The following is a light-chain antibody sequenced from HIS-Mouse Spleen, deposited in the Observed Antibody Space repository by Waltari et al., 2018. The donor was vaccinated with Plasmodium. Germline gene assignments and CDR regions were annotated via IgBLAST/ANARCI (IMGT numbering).Light chain of an antibody. V-gene: IGKV1D-8*02. CDR2: AAS. CDR1: QGIRSY. CDR3: QQYYSFPYT. J-gene: IGKJ2*01. Sequence: AIWMTQSPSLLSASTGDRVTISCRMSQGIRSYLAWYQQKPGKAPELLIYAASTLQSGVPSRFSGSRSGTDFTLTISCLQSEDFATYYCQQYYSFPYTFGQGTKLEIK.